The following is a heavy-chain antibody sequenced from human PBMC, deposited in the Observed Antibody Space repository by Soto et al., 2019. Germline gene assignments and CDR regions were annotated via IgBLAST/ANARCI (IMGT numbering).Heavy chain of an antibody. CDR1: GYTFTNFG. CDR3: ARQQWLYYYYGMDV. V-gene: IGHV1-18*01. Sequence: ASVKVSCKASGYTFTNFGISWVRQAPGQGLEWMGWISAYNGNTNYAQKLQGRVTMTTDTSTSTAYMELRSLRSDDTAVYYCARQQWLYYYYGMDVWGQGTTVTVSS. J-gene: IGHJ6*02. D-gene: IGHD6-19*01. CDR2: ISAYNGNT.